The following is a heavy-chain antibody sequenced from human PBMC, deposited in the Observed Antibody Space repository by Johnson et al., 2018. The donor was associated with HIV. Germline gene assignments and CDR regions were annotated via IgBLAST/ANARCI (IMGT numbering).Heavy chain of an antibody. CDR2: ISGSGGST. V-gene: IGHV3-23*04. CDR1: RFTFSNYA. CDR3: AKYIGATLDAFDI. Sequence: VQLVESGGGLVQPGGSLRLSCAASRFTFSNYAMSWVRQAPGKGLEWVSAISGSGGSTYYADSVKGRFTISRDNSNNTLYLQMNSLRAEDTAIYYWAKYIGATLDAFDIWGQGTMVTVSS. J-gene: IGHJ3*02. D-gene: IGHD3-10*01.